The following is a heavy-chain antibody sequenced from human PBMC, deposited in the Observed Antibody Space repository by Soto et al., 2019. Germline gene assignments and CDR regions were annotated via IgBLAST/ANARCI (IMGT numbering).Heavy chain of an antibody. CDR3: ARLFDY. J-gene: IGHJ4*02. Sequence: QLQLQESGPGLVKPSETLSLTCTVSGGSISSNGYYWGWIRQPPGKGLEWIGIIYHSGVTYYNPSLKSRVTISVDTSRNQFSLKLNSMTAADTAVYYCARLFDYWGQGKLVTVSS. CDR2: IYHSGVT. CDR1: GGSISSNGYY. V-gene: IGHV4-39*01.